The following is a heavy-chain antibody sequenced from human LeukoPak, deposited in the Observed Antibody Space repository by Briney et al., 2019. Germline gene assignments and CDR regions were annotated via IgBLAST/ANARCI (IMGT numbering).Heavy chain of an antibody. J-gene: IGHJ6*02. CDR1: GGTFSSYA. Sequence: SVKVSCKASGGTFSSYAISWVRQAPGQGLEWMGRIIPILGIANYAQKFQGRVTITADKSTSTAYMELSSLRSEDTAVYYCAKLHDYSNSFYYYGMDVWGQGTTVTVSS. CDR3: AKLHDYSNSFYYYGMDV. V-gene: IGHV1-69*04. CDR2: IIPILGIA. D-gene: IGHD4-11*01.